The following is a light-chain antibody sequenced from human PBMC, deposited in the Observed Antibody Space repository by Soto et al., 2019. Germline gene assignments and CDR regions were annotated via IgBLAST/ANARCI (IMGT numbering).Light chain of an antibody. CDR1: RSNIGAGYD. Sequence: QSVLTQPPSVSGAPGQRVTISCTGSRSNIGAGYDVHWYQQIPGAAPKLLICGNSNRPSGVPDRFSGSKSGTSASLAITGLQAEDEADYYCQSYDASLSGDVVFGGGTKLTVL. V-gene: IGLV1-40*01. J-gene: IGLJ2*01. CDR3: QSYDASLSGDVV. CDR2: GNS.